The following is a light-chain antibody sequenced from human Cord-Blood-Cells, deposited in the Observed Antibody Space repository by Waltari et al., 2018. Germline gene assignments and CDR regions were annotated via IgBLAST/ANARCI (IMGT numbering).Light chain of an antibody. CDR3: MQALQTPIT. CDR1: QSLLHSNGYNY. V-gene: IGKV2-28*01. CDR2: LGS. Sequence: DIVMPQSPLSLPVTPGEPASISCRSSQSLLHSNGYNYLDWYLQKPGQSPQLLIYLGSNRASGVPDRFSGSGSGTDFTLKIGRVEAEDVGVYYCMQALQTPITFGQGTRLEIK. J-gene: IGKJ5*01.